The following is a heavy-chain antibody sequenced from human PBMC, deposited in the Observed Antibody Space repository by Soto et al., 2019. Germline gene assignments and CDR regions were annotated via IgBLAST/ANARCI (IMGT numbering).Heavy chain of an antibody. Sequence: ASVKVSCKVSGYTLTELSMHWVRQAPGKGLEWMGGFDPEDGETIYAQKFQGRVTMTEDTSTDTAYMELSSLRSEDTAVYYCATAYYDFWSGPTTGDYFDYCGQRTLVTVSS. D-gene: IGHD3-3*01. J-gene: IGHJ4*02. CDR3: ATAYYDFWSGPTTGDYFDY. CDR1: GYTLTELS. V-gene: IGHV1-24*01. CDR2: FDPEDGET.